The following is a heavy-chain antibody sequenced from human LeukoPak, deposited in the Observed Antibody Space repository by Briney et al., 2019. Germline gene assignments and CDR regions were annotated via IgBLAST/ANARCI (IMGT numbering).Heavy chain of an antibody. CDR1: GGTFSSYA. Sequence: SVKVSCKASGGTFSSYAISWVRQAPGQGLEWVGRIIPILGIANYAQKFQGRVTITADKSTSTAYMELSSLRSEDTAVYYCARVGGTGGGFDYWGQGTLVTVSS. J-gene: IGHJ4*02. CDR2: IIPILGIA. CDR3: ARVGGTGGGFDY. V-gene: IGHV1-69*04. D-gene: IGHD1-1*01.